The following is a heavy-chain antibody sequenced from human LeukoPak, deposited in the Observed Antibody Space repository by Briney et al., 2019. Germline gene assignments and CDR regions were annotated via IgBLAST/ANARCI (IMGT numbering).Heavy chain of an antibody. J-gene: IGHJ4*02. CDR1: GFTFSSYA. Sequence: GGSLRLSCAASGFTFSSYAMSWVRQAPGKGLEWVLVISGSGGSTYYADSVKGRFTISRDNSKNTVYLQMNSLRAEDTAVYYCAKGHYGYPKIFDYWGQGTLVTVSS. V-gene: IGHV3-23*01. D-gene: IGHD5-18*01. CDR2: ISGSGGST. CDR3: AKGHYGYPKIFDY.